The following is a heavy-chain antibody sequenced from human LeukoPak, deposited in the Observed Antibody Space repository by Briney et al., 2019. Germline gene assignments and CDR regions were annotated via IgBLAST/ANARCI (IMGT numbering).Heavy chain of an antibody. J-gene: IGHJ4*02. CDR1: GFTFSSYS. D-gene: IGHD5-12*01. V-gene: IGHV3-48*01. CDR3: ARDRPYIVGAFDY. CDR2: ISSSSSTI. Sequence: PGGSLRLSCAASGFTFSSYSMNWVRQAPGKGLEWVSYISSSSSTIYYADSVKGRFTISRDNAKNSLYLQMNSLRAEDTAVYYCARDRPYIVGAFDYWGQGTLVTVSS.